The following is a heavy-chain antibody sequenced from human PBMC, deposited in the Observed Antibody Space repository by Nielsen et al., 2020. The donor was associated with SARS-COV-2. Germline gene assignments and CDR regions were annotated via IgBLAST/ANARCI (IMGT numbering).Heavy chain of an antibody. CDR2: ISYDGSNK. CDR1: GFTFSNYG. J-gene: IGHJ6*02. CDR3: AKDRGGCSGGSCYPPYYYYYGMDV. D-gene: IGHD2-15*01. Sequence: GESLKISCAASGFTFSNYGMHWVRQAPGKGLEWVAVISYDGSNKYYADSVKDRFTISRDNSKNTLYLQMNSLRAEDTAVYYCAKDRGGCSGGSCYPPYYYYYGMDVWGQGTTVTVSS. V-gene: IGHV3-30*18.